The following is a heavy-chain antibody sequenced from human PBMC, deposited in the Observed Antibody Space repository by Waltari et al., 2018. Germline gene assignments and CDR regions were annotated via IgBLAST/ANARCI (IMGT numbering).Heavy chain of an antibody. CDR3: AGGYSNSRVDY. CDR2: IIPIFGTA. J-gene: IGHJ4*02. V-gene: IGHV1-69*01. CDR1: GGTFSSYA. Sequence: QVQLVQSGAEVKKPGSSVKVSCKASGGTFSSYAINWVRQAPGQGPEWMGGIIPIFGTANYAQNFRGRVSITADESTSTGYMELSSLRSEDTAVYYCAGGYSNSRVDYWGQGTLVTVSS. D-gene: IGHD4-4*01.